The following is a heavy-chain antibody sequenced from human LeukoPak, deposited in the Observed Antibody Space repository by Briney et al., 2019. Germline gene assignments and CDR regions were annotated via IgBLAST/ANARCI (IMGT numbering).Heavy chain of an antibody. D-gene: IGHD5-24*01. V-gene: IGHV3-48*03. J-gene: IGHJ4*02. Sequence: PGGSLRLSCAASGITFSSYEMNWVRQAPGKGPEWVSYISSSGSTIYYADSVKGRFTISRDNAKNSLYLQMNSLRAEDTAVYYCARGDGYNTDLDYWGQGTLVTVSS. CDR2: ISSSGSTI. CDR3: ARGDGYNTDLDY. CDR1: GITFSSYE.